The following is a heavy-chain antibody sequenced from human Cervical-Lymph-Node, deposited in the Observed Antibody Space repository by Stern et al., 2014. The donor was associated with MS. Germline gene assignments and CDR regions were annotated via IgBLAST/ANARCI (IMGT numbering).Heavy chain of an antibody. J-gene: IGHJ6*02. V-gene: IGHV3-21*01. CDR2: ISSTRNYI. CDR1: GFTFSTFT. CDR3: SRGANSGRGRGGMDV. Sequence: EVQLVESGGRLVKPGESLRLSCAVSGFTFSTFTMNWVRQASGKGLEWVSSISSTRNYINYADSVRGRLTVSRDNAKNTLYLQINSRRADDTAIYYCSRGANSGRGRGGMDVWGQGTTVTVSS. D-gene: IGHD4-23*01.